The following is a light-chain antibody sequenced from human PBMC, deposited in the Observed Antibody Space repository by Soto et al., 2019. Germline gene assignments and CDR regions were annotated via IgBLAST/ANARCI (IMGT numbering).Light chain of an antibody. CDR1: SSDVGYYNY. CDR2: EVN. J-gene: IGLJ1*01. CDR3: SSHAGYNNFYV. V-gene: IGLV2-8*01. Sequence: QSALTQPPSASGSPGQSVTISCTGTSSDVGYYNYVSWYQQHPGKAPKLMIYEVNKRPSGVPDRFSGSKSGNTASLTVSGLQAEDEADYYCSSHAGYNNFYVFGTGTKLTVL.